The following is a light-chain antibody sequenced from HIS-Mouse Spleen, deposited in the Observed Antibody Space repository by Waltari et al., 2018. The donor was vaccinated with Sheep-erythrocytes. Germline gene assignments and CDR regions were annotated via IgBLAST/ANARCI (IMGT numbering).Light chain of an antibody. CDR3: LQDYNYPYT. CDR1: QGIRNA. V-gene: IGKV1-6*01. CDR2: AAS. Sequence: IQMTQSPSSLSASVGDRVTITCRASQGIRNALGWYQQKPGKAPKLLIYAASSLQSGVPSRFSGSGSGTDFTLTISSLQPEDFATYYCLQDYNYPYTFGQGTKLEIK. J-gene: IGKJ2*01.